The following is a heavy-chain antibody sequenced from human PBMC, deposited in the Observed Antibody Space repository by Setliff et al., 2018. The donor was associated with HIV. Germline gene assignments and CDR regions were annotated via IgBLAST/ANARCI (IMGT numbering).Heavy chain of an antibody. V-gene: IGHV3-30*02. CDR1: GLTFSSCG. CDR2: IRSDGSNK. D-gene: IGHD3-10*01. CDR3: AKDKGQKYADY. Sequence: PGGSLRLSCATSGLTFSSCGMHWVRQAPGKGLEWVASIRSDGSNKYYADSVTGRFTISRDDSKNTLYLQMYSLRAEDTAVYYCAKDKGQKYADYWGQGTMVTVSS. J-gene: IGHJ4*02.